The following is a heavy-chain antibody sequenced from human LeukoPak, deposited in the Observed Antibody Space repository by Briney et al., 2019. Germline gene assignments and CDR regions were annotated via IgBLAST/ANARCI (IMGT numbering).Heavy chain of an antibody. V-gene: IGHV1-69*05. D-gene: IGHD2-2*02. J-gene: IGHJ4*02. CDR3: ARNRGQPLLYPFDY. CDR2: TIPIFGTA. CDR1: GGTFSSYA. Sequence: SVKVSCKASGGTFSSYAISWVRQAPGQGLEWMGGTIPIFGTANYAQKFQGRVTITTDESTSTAYMELSSLRSEDTAVYYCARNRGQPLLYPFDYWGQGTLVTVSS.